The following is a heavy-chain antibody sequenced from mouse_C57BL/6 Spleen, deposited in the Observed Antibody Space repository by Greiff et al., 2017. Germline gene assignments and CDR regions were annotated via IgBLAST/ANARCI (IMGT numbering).Heavy chain of an antibody. CDR1: GYAFSSYW. D-gene: IGHD2-5*01. CDR2: IYPGDGDS. J-gene: IGHJ2*01. V-gene: IGHV1-80*01. CDR3: ARSVAYYSNRYYFDY. Sequence: QLQQSGAELVKPGASVKISCKASGYAFSSYWMNWVKQRPGKGLEWIGQIYPGDGDSNYNGKFKGKATLTADKSSSTAYMQLSSLTSEDSAVYFCARSVAYYSNRYYFDYWGQGTTLTVSS.